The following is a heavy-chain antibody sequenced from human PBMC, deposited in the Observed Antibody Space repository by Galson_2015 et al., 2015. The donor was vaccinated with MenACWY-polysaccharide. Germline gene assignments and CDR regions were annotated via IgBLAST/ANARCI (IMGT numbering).Heavy chain of an antibody. CDR2: IYPSGAT. Sequence: LILSCAVSGFRVRESFLSWVRQVPGRGLEYVSDIYPSGATYYRDSVRGRFTMSRDAFQNSLYLQMNNLRVEDTAIYFCARESNWAYDSWGTGTLVTVSS. CDR1: GFRVRESF. V-gene: IGHV3-53*01. D-gene: IGHD3-16*01. CDR3: ARESNWAYDS. J-gene: IGHJ4*02.